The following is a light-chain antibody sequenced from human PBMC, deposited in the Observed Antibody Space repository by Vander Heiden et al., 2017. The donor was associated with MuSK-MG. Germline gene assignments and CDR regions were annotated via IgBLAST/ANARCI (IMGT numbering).Light chain of an antibody. CDR3: LQLNSYPLT. J-gene: IGKJ4*01. CDR1: QGIRSY. CDR2: AAS. Sequence: DIQLTQSPSFLSASVGDRVTITCRASQGIRSYLAWYQQKPGTAPKLLIYAASTLQSGVPSRFSGSGSGTEFTLTVSSLQPEDFATYYCLQLNSYPLTFGGGTKVEIK. V-gene: IGKV1-9*01.